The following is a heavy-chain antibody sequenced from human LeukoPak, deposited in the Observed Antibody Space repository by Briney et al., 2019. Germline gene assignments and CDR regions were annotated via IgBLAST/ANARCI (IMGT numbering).Heavy chain of an antibody. CDR2: ISSSSSYI. D-gene: IGHD1-26*01. CDR1: GFTFSSYS. V-gene: IGHV3-21*04. Sequence: GGSLRLSCAASGFTFSSYSMNWVRQAPGKGLEWVSSISSSSSYIYYADSVKGRFTISRDNAKNSLYLQMNSLRAEDTAVYYCARDLVYAVGATTSYYYYYGMDVWGQGTTVTVSS. J-gene: IGHJ6*02. CDR3: ARDLVYAVGATTSYYYYYGMDV.